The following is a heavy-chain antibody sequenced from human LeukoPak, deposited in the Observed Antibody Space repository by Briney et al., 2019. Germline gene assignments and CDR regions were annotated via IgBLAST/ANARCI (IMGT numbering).Heavy chain of an antibody. V-gene: IGHV3-74*01. CDR1: RFTFNVRW. J-gene: IGHJ4*02. CDR3: ARDGLGSLLFLY. D-gene: IGHD3-10*01. CDR2: INNDGSGT. Sequence: GGSLRLSCAASRFTFNVRWMHWVRQAPGKGLVWVSRINNDGSGTSHADSVKGRFTISRDNAKNTLYLQMNSLRAEDTAVYYCARDGLGSLLFLYWGQGTLVTVSS.